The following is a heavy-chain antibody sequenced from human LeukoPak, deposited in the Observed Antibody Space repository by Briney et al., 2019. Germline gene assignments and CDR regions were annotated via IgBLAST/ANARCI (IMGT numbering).Heavy chain of an antibody. Sequence: GGSLRLSCAASGFTFSSYGMHWVRQAPGKGLEWVAFIRYDGSNKYYADSVKGRFTISRDNSKNTLYLQMNSLRAEDTAVYYCAKTVHEMATILDYWGQGTLVTVSS. CDR2: IRYDGSNK. CDR1: GFTFSSYG. CDR3: AKTVHEMATILDY. V-gene: IGHV3-30*02. J-gene: IGHJ4*02. D-gene: IGHD5-24*01.